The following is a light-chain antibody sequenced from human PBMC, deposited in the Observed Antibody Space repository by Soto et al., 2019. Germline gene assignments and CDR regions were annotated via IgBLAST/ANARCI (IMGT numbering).Light chain of an antibody. J-gene: IGKJ5*01. V-gene: IGKV3D-20*01. CDR2: DAS. CDR1: QSVSSSY. CDR3: KQYGSAIT. Sequence: EIVLTQSPATLSLSPGDRATLSCGASQSVSSSYLAWYQQKPGLAPRLLIYDASSRATGIPDRFSGSGAGTDFTLTISRLEPEDFAVYYCKQYGSAITFGQGTRLEI.